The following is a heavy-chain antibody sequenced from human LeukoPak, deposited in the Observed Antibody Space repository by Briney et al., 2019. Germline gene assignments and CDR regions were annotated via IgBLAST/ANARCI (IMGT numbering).Heavy chain of an antibody. D-gene: IGHD3-3*01. J-gene: IGHJ6*02. Sequence: PGGSLRLSCAASGFTFDDYAIHWVRQAPGKDLEWVSGVSWNSGSIGYADSVKGRFTISRDNAKNSLYLQMNSLRAEDTALYYCEKGFLESSYGLDVWGQGTRLTVSS. CDR2: VSWNSGSI. V-gene: IGHV3-9*01. CDR1: GFTFDDYA. CDR3: EKGFLESSYGLDV.